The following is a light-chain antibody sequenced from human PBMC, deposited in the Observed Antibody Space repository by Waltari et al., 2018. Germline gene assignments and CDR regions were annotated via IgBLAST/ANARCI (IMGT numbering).Light chain of an antibody. V-gene: IGKV2-28*01. CDR3: MQALQTPT. J-gene: IGKJ4*01. Sequence: DIVMTQSPLSLPVTPGETASISCRSSQSLLHSNGYNYLDWYLQKPGQSPQLLIYLGSNLAAVVPDRFSGSGSGTDFTLKVSRVEAEDVGVYYCMQALQTPTFGGGTKVEIK. CDR1: QSLLHSNGYNY. CDR2: LGS.